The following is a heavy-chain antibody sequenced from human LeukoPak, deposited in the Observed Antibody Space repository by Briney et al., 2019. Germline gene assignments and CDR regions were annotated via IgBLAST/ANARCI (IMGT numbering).Heavy chain of an antibody. J-gene: IGHJ4*02. Sequence: ASVKVSCKASGYSFSGYYMHWVRQAPGQGLEWMGWINPHNGDTNYSQKFQGRVTMTRDTSISTAYMELTSLTSDDTAVYYCAKTPFHYIWGSYRPLNYFDYWGQGTLVTVSS. CDR2: INPHNGDT. CDR1: GYSFSGYY. V-gene: IGHV1-2*02. D-gene: IGHD3-16*02. CDR3: AKTPFHYIWGSYRPLNYFDY.